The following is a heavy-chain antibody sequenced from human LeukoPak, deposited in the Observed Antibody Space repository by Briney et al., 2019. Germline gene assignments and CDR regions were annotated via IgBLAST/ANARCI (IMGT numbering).Heavy chain of an antibody. J-gene: IGHJ6*03. CDR1: GGSISSSNW. CDR2: IYHSGST. CDR3: ARAPVTTEVSYYYYYMDV. Sequence: PSETLSLTCAVSGGSISSSNWWSWVRQPPGKGLEWIGEIYHSGSTNYNPSLKSRVTISVDKSKNQFSLKLSSVTAADTAVYYCARAPVTTEVSYYYYYMDVWGKGTTVTVSS. D-gene: IGHD4-23*01. V-gene: IGHV4-4*02.